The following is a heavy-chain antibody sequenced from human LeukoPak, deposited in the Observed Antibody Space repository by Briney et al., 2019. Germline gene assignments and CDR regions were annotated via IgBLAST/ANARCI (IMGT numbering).Heavy chain of an antibody. V-gene: IGHV3-33*01. CDR2: IWYDGSNK. CDR3: ARGPNPPRFLEWLLNV. J-gene: IGHJ4*02. D-gene: IGHD3-3*01. Sequence: GRSLRLSCAASGFTFSSYGMHWVRQAPGKGLEWVAVIWYDGSNKYYADSVKGRSTISRDNSKNTLYLQMNSLRAEDTAVYYCARGPNPPRFLEWLLNVWGQGTLVTVSS. CDR1: GFTFSSYG.